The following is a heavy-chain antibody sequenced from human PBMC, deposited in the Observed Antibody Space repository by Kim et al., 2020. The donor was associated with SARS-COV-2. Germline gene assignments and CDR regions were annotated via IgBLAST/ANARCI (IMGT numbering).Heavy chain of an antibody. Sequence: NSYPSLRSGVTIAVDTSKNQFSLNLSSVTAADTAVYYCAGTARGANFDYWGRGALVTVSS. V-gene: IGHV4-4*09. CDR3: AGTARGANFDY. D-gene: IGHD1-26*01. J-gene: IGHJ4*02.